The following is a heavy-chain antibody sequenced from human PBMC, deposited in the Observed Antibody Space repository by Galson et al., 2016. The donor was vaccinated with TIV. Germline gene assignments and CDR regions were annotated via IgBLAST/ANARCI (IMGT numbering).Heavy chain of an antibody. CDR3: AKEVVNSRRLDEIGAAATSFDF. D-gene: IGHD6-13*01. J-gene: IGHJ4*02. V-gene: IGHV3-30*18. Sequence: QAPGRGLEWVALISYDGRKKYYADSLKGRVTISRDNSKKTLLLQMNSLNAEDTAVYYCAKEVVNSRRLDEIGAAATSFDFWGQGTLVTVSS. CDR2: ISYDGRKK.